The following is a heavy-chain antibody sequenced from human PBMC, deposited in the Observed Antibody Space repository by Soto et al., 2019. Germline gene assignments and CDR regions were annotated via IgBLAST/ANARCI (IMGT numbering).Heavy chain of an antibody. J-gene: IGHJ5*02. CDR1: GYTFTSYD. CDR3: ARESSAACTGWFDP. V-gene: IGHV1-8*01. CDR2: MNPNSGKT. Sequence: QVQLVQSGAEVKKPGASVKVSCKASGYTFTSYDINWVRQATGQGLEWMGWMNPNSGKTGYAQKFHGTGTMTRTTSISTAYMELSSLRSADTAVYYCARESSAACTGWFDPWGQGTLGTVSS. D-gene: IGHD6-13*01.